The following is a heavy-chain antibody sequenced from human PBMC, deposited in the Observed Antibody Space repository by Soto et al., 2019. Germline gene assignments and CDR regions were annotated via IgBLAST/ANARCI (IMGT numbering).Heavy chain of an antibody. CDR2: ISAYNGNT. V-gene: IGHV1-18*01. D-gene: IGHD3-22*01. CDR3: ARGSDYDSSGYYYSWFDP. CDR1: GYTFTSYG. Sequence: ASVKVSCKASGYTFTSYGISWVRQAPGQGLEWMGWISAYNGNTNYAQKLQGRVTMTTDTSTSTAYMELRSLRSEDTAVYYCARGSDYDSSGYYYSWFDPWGQGTLVTVSS. J-gene: IGHJ5*02.